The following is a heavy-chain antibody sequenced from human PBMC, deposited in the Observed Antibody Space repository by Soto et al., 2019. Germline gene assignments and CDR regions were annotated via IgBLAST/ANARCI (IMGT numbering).Heavy chain of an antibody. CDR2: IYYGGST. V-gene: IGHV4-59*08. D-gene: IGHD7-27*01. Sequence: EKLCLTYTVSGEPPSPDYQIWIRHFPGKGLEWIGFIYYGGSTNYNPSLKSRATISVDTPKNQFSLKLSSVTAADTAVYYCAKNWNWGSLVHWGQGTLVTVS. J-gene: IGHJ4*02. CDR3: AKNWNWGSLVH. CDR1: GEPPSPDY.